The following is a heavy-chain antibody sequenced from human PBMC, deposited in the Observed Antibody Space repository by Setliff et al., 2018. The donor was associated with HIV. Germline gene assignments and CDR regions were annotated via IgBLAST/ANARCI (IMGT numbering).Heavy chain of an antibody. V-gene: IGHV3-7*01. CDR1: GFRFRSYW. CDR3: ARDWPSSTAAGDC. D-gene: IGHD6-6*01. J-gene: IGHJ4*02. Sequence: PGGSLRLSCAASGFRFRSYWMSWVRQAPGKGLESVANVKQDGTETLYVDSVKGRFTISRDNAKNSLYLEMNSLTVEDTALYYCARDWPSSTAAGDCWGQGTLVTVSS. CDR2: VKQDGTET.